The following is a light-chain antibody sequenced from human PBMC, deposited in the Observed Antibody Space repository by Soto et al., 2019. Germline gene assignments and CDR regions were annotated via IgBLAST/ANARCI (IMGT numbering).Light chain of an antibody. Sequence: DIRMTQSPSAMSSSVGDIFTITCGASQCIINNLVWFQQKPGKAPKRLIYAASYLESGAPSRFSGSGSGTVFTLTISSLQPEDFATFYCLQHSIYPYTFGQGTKVDIK. V-gene: IGKV1-17*03. CDR3: LQHSIYPYT. J-gene: IGKJ2*01. CDR1: QCIINN. CDR2: AAS.